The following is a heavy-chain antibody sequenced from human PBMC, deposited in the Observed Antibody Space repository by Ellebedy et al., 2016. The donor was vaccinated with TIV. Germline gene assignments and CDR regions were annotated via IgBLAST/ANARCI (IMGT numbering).Heavy chain of an antibody. D-gene: IGHD3-22*01. CDR2: ISGSGGDT. V-gene: IGHV3-23*01. J-gene: IGHJ3*02. CDR3: AKSHDSSGYPYVGAFDI. CDR1: GFTFSSYA. Sequence: GESLKISCAAPGFTFSSYAMSWVRQAPGKGLEWVSVISGSGGDTFYTDSVKGRFTISRDNAKNTLYLQMHSLRAEDTAVYYCAKSHDSSGYPYVGAFDIWGQGTMVTASS.